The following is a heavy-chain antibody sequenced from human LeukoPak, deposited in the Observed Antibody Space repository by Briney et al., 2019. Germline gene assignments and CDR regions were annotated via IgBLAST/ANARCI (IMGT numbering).Heavy chain of an antibody. V-gene: IGHV3-73*01. CDR2: IRSKANSYAT. CDR1: GFTFSGSA. J-gene: IGHJ4*02. Sequence: GGSLRLSCAASGFTFSGSAIHWVRQASGKGLEWVGRIRSKANSYATAYAASVRGRFTISRDDSKNTAYLQMNSLKTEDTAVYYCTAVGATGGYWGQGTLVTVSS. CDR3: TAVGATGGY. D-gene: IGHD1-26*01.